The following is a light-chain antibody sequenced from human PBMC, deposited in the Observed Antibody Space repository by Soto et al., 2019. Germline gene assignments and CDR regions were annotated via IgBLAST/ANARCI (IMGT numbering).Light chain of an antibody. CDR1: VSDVGGYDS. J-gene: IGLJ1*01. V-gene: IGLV2-14*03. CDR2: GVN. CDR3: CSYTTSTTYA. Sequence: QSALTQPASVSGSPGQSITISCTGTVSDVGGYDSVSWYQQHPGRAPKLIIYGVNNRPSGVSNRFSASKSADTASLTISGLQAEDEANYYCCSYTTSTTYAFGTGTKVTVL.